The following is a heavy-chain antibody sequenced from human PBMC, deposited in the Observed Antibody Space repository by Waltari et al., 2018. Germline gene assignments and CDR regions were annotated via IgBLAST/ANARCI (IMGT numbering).Heavy chain of an antibody. CDR2: ISPIFTAA. V-gene: IGHV1-69*05. CDR1: LATFSSSA. J-gene: IGHJ4*02. Sequence: QFHLGQHGAVVKQPGYSVNVCCKPSLATFSSSAVTWVPQGPGQGLEWMGGISPIFTAANYAQKFQGRVTITTDESTSTAYMGLSSLRSEDTAVYYCVRSESRITMVRGVIIGYYFDYWCQGTLVTVSS. CDR3: VRSESRITMVRGVIIGYYFDY. D-gene: IGHD3-10*01.